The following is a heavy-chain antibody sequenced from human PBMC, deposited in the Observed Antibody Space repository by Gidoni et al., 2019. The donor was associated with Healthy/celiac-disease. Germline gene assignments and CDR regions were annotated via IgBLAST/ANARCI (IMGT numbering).Heavy chain of an antibody. CDR1: GFNVSSYA. CDR3: AKGLSGYYLRPFDY. D-gene: IGHD3-22*01. J-gene: IGHJ4*02. CDR2: ISGSGGST. V-gene: IGHV3-23*01. Sequence: EVQLLESGGGLVQPGGSLRLSCAASGFNVSSYAMSWVRQAPGKGLEWVSAISGSGGSTYYADSVKRRFTISRDNSKNTLYLQMNSLRAEDTAVYYCAKGLSGYYLRPFDYWGQGTLVTVSS.